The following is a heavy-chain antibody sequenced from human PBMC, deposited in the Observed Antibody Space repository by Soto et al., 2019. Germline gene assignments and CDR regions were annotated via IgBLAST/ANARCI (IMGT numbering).Heavy chain of an antibody. D-gene: IGHD5-18*01. CDR2: IWYDGSNK. CDR1: GFTFSSYG. J-gene: IGHJ6*02. V-gene: IGHV3-33*01. Sequence: LRLSCAASGFTFSSYGMHWVRQAPGKGLEWVAVIWYDGSNKYYADSVKGRFTISRDNSKNTLYLQMNSLRAEDTAVYYCARQRYTAMVRPTNGMDVWGQGTTVTVSS. CDR3: ARQRYTAMVRPTNGMDV.